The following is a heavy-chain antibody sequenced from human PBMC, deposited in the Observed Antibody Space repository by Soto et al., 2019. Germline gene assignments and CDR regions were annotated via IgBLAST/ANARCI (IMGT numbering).Heavy chain of an antibody. V-gene: IGHV3-23*01. CDR1: GFTFSSYA. D-gene: IGHD1-26*01. J-gene: IGHJ5*02. Sequence: PGGSLRLSCAASGFTFSSYAMSWVRQAPGKGLEWVSAISGSGGSTYYADSVKGRFTISRDNSKNTLYLQMNSLRAEDTAVYYCEKDRSGSYFWLDHRGKGTLATVSS. CDR3: EKDRSGSYFWLDH. CDR2: ISGSGGST.